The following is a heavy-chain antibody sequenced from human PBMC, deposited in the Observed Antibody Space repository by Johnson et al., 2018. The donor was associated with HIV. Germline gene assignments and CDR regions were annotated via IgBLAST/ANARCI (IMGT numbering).Heavy chain of an antibody. CDR2: INWNGGSL. D-gene: IGHD3-16*01. CDR3: AKATGGYVSVDAFHI. CDR1: GFTFRSYW. J-gene: IGHJ3*02. Sequence: VQLVESGGGLVQPGGSLRLSCAASGFTFRSYWMSWVRQPPGKGLEWVSGINWNGGSLGYADSVKGRFTISRDNSKNTLYLQMNSLRAEDTAVYYCAKATGGYVSVDAFHIWGQGTLVTVSS. V-gene: IGHV3-23*04.